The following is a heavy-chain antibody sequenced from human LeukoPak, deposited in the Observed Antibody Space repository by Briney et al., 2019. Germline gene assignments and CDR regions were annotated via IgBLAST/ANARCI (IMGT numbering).Heavy chain of an antibody. CDR2: IYPGDSDT. CDR1: GYNFTNYW. V-gene: IGHV5-51*01. J-gene: IGHJ5*02. CDR3: ARHYYDSRDYIPGESTYSRFDP. Sequence: GESLKISCKASGYNFTNYWIGWVRQMPGKGLEWMGIIYPGDSDTTYSPFFQGQVTISVDRSITTAYLEWSSLRASDTAMYYCARHYYDSRDYIPGESTYSRFDPWGQGTLVTVSS. D-gene: IGHD3-22*01.